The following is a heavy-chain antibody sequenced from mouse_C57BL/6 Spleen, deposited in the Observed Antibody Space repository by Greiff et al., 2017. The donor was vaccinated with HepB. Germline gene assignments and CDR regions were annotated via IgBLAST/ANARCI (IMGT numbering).Heavy chain of an antibody. J-gene: IGHJ2*01. Sequence: VQLQQSGAELVKPGASVKLSCKASGYTFTSYWMHWVKQRPGQGLEWIGMIHPNSGSTNYNEKFKSKATLTVDKSSSTAYMQLSSLTSEDSAVYYCARVGQNYFDYWGQGTTLTVSS. CDR1: GYTFTSYW. D-gene: IGHD3-3*01. CDR3: ARVGQNYFDY. V-gene: IGHV1-64*01. CDR2: IHPNSGST.